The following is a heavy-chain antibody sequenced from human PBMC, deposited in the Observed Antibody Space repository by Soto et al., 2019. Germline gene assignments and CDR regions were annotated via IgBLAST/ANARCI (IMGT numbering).Heavy chain of an antibody. V-gene: IGHV1-69*06. D-gene: IGHD1-20*01. J-gene: IGHJ6*02. Sequence: SVEVSCKXSGGTFSSYAISWVRQAPGQGLEWMGGIIPIFGTANYAQKFQGRVTITADKSTSTAYMELSSLRSEDTAVYYCARDLTGTTPHHYYYYYGMDVWGQGTTVTVSS. CDR3: ARDLTGTTPHHYYYYYGMDV. CDR1: GGTFSSYA. CDR2: IIPIFGTA.